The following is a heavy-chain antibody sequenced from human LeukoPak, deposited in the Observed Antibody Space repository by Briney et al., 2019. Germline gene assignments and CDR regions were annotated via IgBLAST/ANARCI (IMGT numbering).Heavy chain of an antibody. Sequence: PGGSLRLSCAASGFTFRTYAMSWLRQAPGKGLEWVSAISGSGSGGSTYYADSVKGRFTISRENAKNSLYLQMNSLTAGDTAVYYCAREPVGTNWFESWGQGTLVTVSS. D-gene: IGHD6-13*01. J-gene: IGHJ5*01. V-gene: IGHV3-23*01. CDR3: AREPVGTNWFES. CDR2: ISGSGSGGST. CDR1: GFTFRTYA.